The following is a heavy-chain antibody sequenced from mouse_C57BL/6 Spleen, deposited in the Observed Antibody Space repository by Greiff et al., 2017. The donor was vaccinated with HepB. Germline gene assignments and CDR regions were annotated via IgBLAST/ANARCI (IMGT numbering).Heavy chain of an antibody. J-gene: IGHJ2*01. D-gene: IGHD2-4*01. Sequence: EVQLQQSGPVLVKPGASVKMSCKASGYTFTDYYMNWVKQSHGKSLEWIGVINPYNGGTSYNQKFKGKATLTVDKSSSTAYMELNSLTSEDSAVYYCAKGYYDYGQGPFFDYWGQGTTLTVSS. CDR3: AKGYYDYGQGPFFDY. V-gene: IGHV1-19*01. CDR2: INPYNGGT. CDR1: GYTFTDYY.